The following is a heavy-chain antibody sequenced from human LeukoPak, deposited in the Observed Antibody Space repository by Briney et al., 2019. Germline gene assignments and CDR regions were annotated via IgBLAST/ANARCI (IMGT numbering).Heavy chain of an antibody. Sequence: GGSLRLSCAASGFTSSNYGMHWVRQAPGKGLEWVAVIWYDGSNKYYADSVKGRFTISRDNSKNTLYLQMNTLRAEDTAVYYCARETGFYWGQGTLVTVSS. CDR3: ARETGFY. V-gene: IGHV3-33*01. CDR1: GFTSSNYG. J-gene: IGHJ4*02. D-gene: IGHD1-14*01. CDR2: IWYDGSNK.